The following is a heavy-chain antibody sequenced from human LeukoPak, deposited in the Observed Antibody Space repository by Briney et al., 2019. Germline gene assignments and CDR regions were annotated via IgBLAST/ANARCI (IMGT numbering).Heavy chain of an antibody. CDR3: ARGRKEIVLMVYAIRDNWFDP. J-gene: IGHJ5*02. CDR2: FDPEDGET. Sequence: ASVKVSCKVSGYTLTELSMHWVRQAPGKGLEWMGGFDPEDGETIYAQKFQGRVTMTRDMSTSTVYMELSSLRSEDTAVYYCARGRKEIVLMVYAIRDNWFDPWGQGTLVTVSS. CDR1: GYTLTELS. D-gene: IGHD2-8*01. V-gene: IGHV1-24*01.